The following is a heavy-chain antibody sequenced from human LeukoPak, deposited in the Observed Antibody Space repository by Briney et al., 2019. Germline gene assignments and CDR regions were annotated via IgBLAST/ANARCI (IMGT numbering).Heavy chain of an antibody. CDR1: GFTFSSYA. Sequence: GGSLRLSCAASGFTFSSYAMSWVRQAPGKGLEWVSAISGSGGSTYYADSVKGRFTISRDNSKNTLYLQMNSLRAEDTAVYYCAKDRLYCSGGSCYYLDYWGQGTLVTVSS. J-gene: IGHJ4*02. V-gene: IGHV3-23*01. CDR3: AKDRLYCSGGSCYYLDY. CDR2: ISGSGGST. D-gene: IGHD2-15*01.